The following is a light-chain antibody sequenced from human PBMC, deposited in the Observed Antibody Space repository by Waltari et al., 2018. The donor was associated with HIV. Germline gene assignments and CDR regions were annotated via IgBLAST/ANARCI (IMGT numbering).Light chain of an antibody. CDR1: SYNIEDNY. CDR3: AAWDSSLSVWV. CDR2: NNI. Sequence: QSALTQQPSTSGTPGQTVTIPRPRISYNIEDNYLFWNLQLPGTAPKLLIYNNIKRPSGVRDRFSGSKSGTSATLAINELRTEDEADYHCAAWDSSLSVWVFGGGTNLTVL. V-gene: IGLV1-47*01. J-gene: IGLJ3*02.